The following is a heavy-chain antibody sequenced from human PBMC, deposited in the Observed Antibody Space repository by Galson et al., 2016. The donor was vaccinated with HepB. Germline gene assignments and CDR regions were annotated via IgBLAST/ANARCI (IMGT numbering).Heavy chain of an antibody. Sequence: SLRLSCAASGFTLSDYWMTWVRQAPGKGLEWVANINEDGNIKLYVNSVKGRLTISRDNTRNSVYLEMNSLSGDDTSVYYCARLSRPYGLDVWGHGTTVTVSS. J-gene: IGHJ6*02. CDR1: GFTLSDYW. CDR2: INEDGNIK. CDR3: ARLSRPYGLDV. V-gene: IGHV3-7*01. D-gene: IGHD6-13*01.